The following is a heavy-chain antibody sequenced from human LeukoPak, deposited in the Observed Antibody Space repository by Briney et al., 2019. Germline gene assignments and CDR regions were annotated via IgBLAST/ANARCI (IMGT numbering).Heavy chain of an antibody. V-gene: IGHV1-18*01. J-gene: IGHJ4*02. D-gene: IGHD4-23*01. CDR3: ASRIDYDGQYPYFNY. CDR1: GYTFTKYG. CDR2: ISTNKGNT. Sequence: ASVKVSCKASGYTFTKYGISWVRQAPGQGPEWMGWISTNKGNTNYAQKFQGRVTLTTETSTSTAYMELRSLTSDDTAIYYCASRIDYDGQYPYFNYWGQGTLVTVSS.